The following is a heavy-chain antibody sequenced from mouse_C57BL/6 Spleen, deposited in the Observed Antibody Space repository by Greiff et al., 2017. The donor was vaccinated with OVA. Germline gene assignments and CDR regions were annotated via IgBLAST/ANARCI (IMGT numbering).Heavy chain of an antibody. J-gene: IGHJ3*01. CDR2: IHPSSGST. CDR3: ATPYGYDDGMDY. CDR1: GFTFTSYW. Sequence: QVQLQQSGAGLVKPWASVSLSCKASGFTFTSYWMHWVQQTPGQGLEWIGMIHPSSGSTYYYEMFTSKATLTVSKSSSTANMQLSSLTSVDSAVNYCATPYGYDDGMDYWGQGTLVTVSA. V-gene: IGHV1-64*01. D-gene: IGHD2-2*01.